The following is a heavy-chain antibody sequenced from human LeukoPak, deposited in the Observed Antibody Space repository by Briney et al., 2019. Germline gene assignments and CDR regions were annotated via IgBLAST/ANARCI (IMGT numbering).Heavy chain of an antibody. D-gene: IGHD4-17*01. CDR1: GGTFSSYA. CDR2: IIPIFGIA. Sequence: ASVKVSCKASGGTFSSYAISWVRQAPGQGLEWMGRIIPIFGIANYAQKFQGRVTITADKSTSTAYMELSSLRSEDTAVYYCARGGGHDYGDYSLNYWGQGTLDTVSS. J-gene: IGHJ4*02. CDR3: ARGGGHDYGDYSLNY. V-gene: IGHV1-69*04.